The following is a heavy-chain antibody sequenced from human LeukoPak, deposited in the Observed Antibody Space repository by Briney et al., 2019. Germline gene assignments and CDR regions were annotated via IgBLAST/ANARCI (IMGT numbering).Heavy chain of an antibody. CDR1: GFTVSSNY. CDR3: ARDRWPAAAGPGDYYGMDV. D-gene: IGHD6-13*01. CDR2: IYSGGST. V-gene: IGHV3-66*01. Sequence: GGSLRLSCAASGFTVSSNYMSWVRQAPGKGLEWVSVIYSGGSTYYADSVKGRFTISRDNAKNSLYLQMNSLRAEDTAVYYCARDRWPAAAGPGDYYGMDVWGQGTTVTVSS. J-gene: IGHJ6*02.